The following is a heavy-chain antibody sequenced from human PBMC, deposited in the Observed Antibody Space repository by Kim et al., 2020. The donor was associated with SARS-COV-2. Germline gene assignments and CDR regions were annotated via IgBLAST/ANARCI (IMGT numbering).Heavy chain of an antibody. CDR3: ARSFGDYGDAFDI. V-gene: IGHV4-30-2*01. Sequence: YNPSLKSRVTISVDRSKNQFSLKLSSVTAADTAVYYCARSFGDYGDAFDIWGQGTMVTVSS. J-gene: IGHJ3*02. D-gene: IGHD4-17*01.